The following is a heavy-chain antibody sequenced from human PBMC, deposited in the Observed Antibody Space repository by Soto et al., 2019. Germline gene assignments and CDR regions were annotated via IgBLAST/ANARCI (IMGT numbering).Heavy chain of an antibody. Sequence: GGSLRLSCAASGFTFSSYGMHWVRQAPGKGLEWVAVISYDGSNKYYADSVKGRFTISRDNSKNTLYLQMNSLKIEDTAVYYCTSDSYSTMIIVRFDYWGHGTLVTVSS. CDR3: TSDSYSTMIIVRFDY. CDR1: GFTFSSYG. CDR2: ISYDGSNK. V-gene: IGHV3-30*03. D-gene: IGHD3-22*01. J-gene: IGHJ4*01.